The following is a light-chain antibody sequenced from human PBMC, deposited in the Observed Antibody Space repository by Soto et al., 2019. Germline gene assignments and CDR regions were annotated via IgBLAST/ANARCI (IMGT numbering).Light chain of an antibody. Sequence: DIQMTQSPSSVSASVGDRVTITCRASQGITNRLAWYQQTPGKAPKLLIYEASSLQSGVPPRISGSGSGTEFTLTISSLQPDDFATYYCQHYNSYSEAFGQGTKVDIK. CDR1: QGITNR. J-gene: IGKJ1*01. CDR2: EAS. V-gene: IGKV1-5*01. CDR3: QHYNSYSEA.